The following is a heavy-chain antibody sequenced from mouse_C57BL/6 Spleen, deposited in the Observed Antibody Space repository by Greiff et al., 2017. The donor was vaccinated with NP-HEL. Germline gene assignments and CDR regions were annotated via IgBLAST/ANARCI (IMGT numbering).Heavy chain of an antibody. V-gene: IGHV1-9*01. J-gene: IGHJ2*01. Sequence: VQLQQSGAELMKPGASVKLSCKATGYTFTGYWIEWVKQRPGHGLEWIGEILPGSGSNNYNEKFKGKATFTADTSSNTAYMQVSSLTTEDSAIYDCARGRITTVVANFDYWGQGTTLTVSS. CDR1: GYTFTGYW. CDR3: ARGRITTVVANFDY. CDR2: ILPGSGSN. D-gene: IGHD1-1*01.